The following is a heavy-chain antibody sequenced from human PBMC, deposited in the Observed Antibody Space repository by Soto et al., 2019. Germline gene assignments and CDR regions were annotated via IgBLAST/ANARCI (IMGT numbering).Heavy chain of an antibody. CDR2: INPSGGST. Sequence: GASVKVSCKASGYTFTSYYMHWVRQAPGQGLEWMGIINPSGGSTSYAQKFQGRVTMTRDTSTSTVYMELSSLRPEDTAVYYCARDRGTIFGVVIDYYYYYGMDVWGQGTTVTVS. CDR1: GYTFTSYY. D-gene: IGHD3-3*01. J-gene: IGHJ6*02. CDR3: ARDRGTIFGVVIDYYYYYGMDV. V-gene: IGHV1-46*01.